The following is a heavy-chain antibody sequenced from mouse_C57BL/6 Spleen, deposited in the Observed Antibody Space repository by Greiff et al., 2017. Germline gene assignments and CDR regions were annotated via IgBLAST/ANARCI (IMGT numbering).Heavy chain of an antibody. Sequence: QVQLQQSGAELARPGASVKMSCKASGYTFTSYTMHWVKQRPGQGLEWIGYINPSSGYTKYNQKFKDKATLTADKSSSTAYMQLSSLTSDDSAVYYCANYCGSSYFDYWGQGTTLTVSS. D-gene: IGHD1-1*01. CDR1: GYTFTSYT. J-gene: IGHJ2*01. CDR2: INPSSGYT. CDR3: ANYCGSSYFDY. V-gene: IGHV1-4*01.